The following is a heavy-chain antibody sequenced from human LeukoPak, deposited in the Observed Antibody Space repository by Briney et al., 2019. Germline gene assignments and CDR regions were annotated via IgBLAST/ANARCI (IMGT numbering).Heavy chain of an antibody. Sequence: SETLSLTCTVSGGSISSSSYYWGWIRQPPGKGLEWIGSIYYSGSTYYNPSLKSRVTISVDTSKNQFSLKLSSVTAADTAVYYCARFHFGVVDYWGQGTLVTVSS. CDR3: ARFHFGVVDY. D-gene: IGHD3-3*01. J-gene: IGHJ4*02. CDR1: GGSISSSSYY. CDR2: IYYSGST. V-gene: IGHV4-39*07.